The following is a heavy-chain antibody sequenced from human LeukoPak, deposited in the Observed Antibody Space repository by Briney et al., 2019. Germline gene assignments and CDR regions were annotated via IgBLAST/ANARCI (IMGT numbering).Heavy chain of an antibody. CDR3: ARDYYGSGTDPFDI. J-gene: IGHJ3*02. Sequence: SVKVSCKASGGTFSSYAISWVRQAPGQGLEWMGGIIPIFGTANYAQKFQGRVTITADESTSTAYMELSSLRSEDTAVYYCARDYYGSGTDPFDIWGQGAMVTVSS. D-gene: IGHD3-10*01. V-gene: IGHV1-69*13. CDR1: GGTFSSYA. CDR2: IIPIFGTA.